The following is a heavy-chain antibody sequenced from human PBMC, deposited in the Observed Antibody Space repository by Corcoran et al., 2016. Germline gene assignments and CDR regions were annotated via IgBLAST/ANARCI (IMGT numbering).Heavy chain of an antibody. CDR3: ASSPTVGVMDV. J-gene: IGHJ6*02. V-gene: IGHV1-69*01. CDR1: GGTFSSYA. Sequence: QVQLVQSGAEVKKPGSSVKVSCKTSGGTFSSYANWVRQAPGQGLEWMGGIIPIFGTANYAQKFQGRVTITADEPTNTAYMELGTLGAEETAVYYCASSPTVGVMDVWGQGTTVTGSS. D-gene: IGHD1-26*01. CDR2: IIPIFGTA.